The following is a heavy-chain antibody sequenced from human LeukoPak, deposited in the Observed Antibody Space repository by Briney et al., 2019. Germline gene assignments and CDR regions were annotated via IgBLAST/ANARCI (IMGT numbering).Heavy chain of an antibody. V-gene: IGHV5-51*01. J-gene: IGHJ2*01. D-gene: IGHD3-10*01. CDR2: IYPDDSDT. CDR3: ARLGGDTYYFGSASYPNWYFDL. Sequence: ESLKISCQASGYTFTSYWIGWVRQMPGKGLECMGIIYPDDSDTTYSPSFQGQVTISADKSFSTAYLQWSSLKASDTAIYYCARLGGDTYYFGSASYPNWYFDLWGRGTLVTVSS. CDR1: GYTFTSYW.